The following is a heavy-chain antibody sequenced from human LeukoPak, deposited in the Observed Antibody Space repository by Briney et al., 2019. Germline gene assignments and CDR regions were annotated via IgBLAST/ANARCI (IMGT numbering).Heavy chain of an antibody. V-gene: IGHV3-13*01. CDR1: GFTLSSYD. CDR2: IDIPGNT. Sequence: GEPLRLPCAAFGFTLSSYDMHWVRQATGKGLEGVSGIDIPGNTYYPDSVKGRFTMSRESAKNSLYLQMNSLSAGDTAVYYCARAVAGTHWFDPWGQGTLVTVSS. CDR3: ARAVAGTHWFDP. J-gene: IGHJ5*02. D-gene: IGHD6-19*01.